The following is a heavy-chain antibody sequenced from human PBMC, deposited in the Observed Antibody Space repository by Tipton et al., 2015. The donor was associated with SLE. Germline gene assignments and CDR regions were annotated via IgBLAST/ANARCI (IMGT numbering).Heavy chain of an antibody. J-gene: IGHJ4*02. V-gene: IGHV3-9*01. CDR1: GFTFDDYA. CDR3: AKAQKRTGTFDY. CDR2: ISWNSGSI. Sequence: LSLTCAASGFTFDDYAMHWVRQAPGKGLEWVSGISWNSGSIGYADSVKGRFTIPRDNAKNSLYLQMNSLRAEDTALYYCAKAQKRTGTFDYWGQGTLVTVSS. D-gene: IGHD3/OR15-3a*01.